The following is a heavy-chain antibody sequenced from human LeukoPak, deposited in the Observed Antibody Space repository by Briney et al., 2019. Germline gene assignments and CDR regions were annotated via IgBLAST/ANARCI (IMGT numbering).Heavy chain of an antibody. J-gene: IGHJ4*02. CDR2: IYYSGST. Sequence: SESLSLTCAVYGGSFSSYYWGWIRQPPGKGLEWIGSIYYSGSTYYNPSLKSRVTISVDTSKNQFSLKLSSVTAADTAVYYCATTYIVVVPAAKGRGYYFDYWGQGTLVTVSS. CDR3: ATTYIVVVPAAKGRGYYFDY. CDR1: GGSFSSYY. V-gene: IGHV4-39*01. D-gene: IGHD2-2*01.